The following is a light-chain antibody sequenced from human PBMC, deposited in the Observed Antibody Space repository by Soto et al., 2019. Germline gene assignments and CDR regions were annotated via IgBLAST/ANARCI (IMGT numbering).Light chain of an antibody. CDR1: SSDVGSYNL. V-gene: IGLV2-23*01. J-gene: IGLJ3*02. Sequence: QSVLTQPASVSGSPGQSITISCTGTSSDVGSYNLVSWYQQHPGKAPKLMIYEGSKRPSGVSNRLSGSKSGNTASLTISGLQAEDEGDYYCCSYAGSSTWVFGGGTKLTVL. CDR2: EGS. CDR3: CSYAGSSTWV.